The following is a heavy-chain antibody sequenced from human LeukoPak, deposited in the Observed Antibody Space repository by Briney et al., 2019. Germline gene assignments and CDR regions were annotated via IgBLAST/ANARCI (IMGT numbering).Heavy chain of an antibody. CDR3: ARDQNSRGYSYGP. J-gene: IGHJ5*02. V-gene: IGHV3-48*03. CDR2: ISSSGSTI. Sequence: GGSLTLSCAPSGFTYNSYEMNCVRQAPGEGLEWCSYISSSGSTIYYAVSVKGRFTISRDNAKISLYLQMNSVRAEDTAVYYCARDQNSRGYSYGPWGQGTLVTVSS. D-gene: IGHD5-18*01. CDR1: GFTYNSYE.